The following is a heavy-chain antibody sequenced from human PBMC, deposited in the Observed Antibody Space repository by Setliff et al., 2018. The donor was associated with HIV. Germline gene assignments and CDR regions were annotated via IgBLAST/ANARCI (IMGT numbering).Heavy chain of an antibody. D-gene: IGHD6-19*01. J-gene: IGHJ6*02. Sequence: GASVKVSCKASGYTFTTYGISWVRQAPGHGLEWMGWISPYIGHTNYAQNFQGRVTMTIDTSTSTAYMELRSLGSDDTAVYFCARLGSGWSDSYYYAMDVWGQGTTVTV. CDR1: GYTFTTYG. CDR2: ISPYIGHT. V-gene: IGHV1-18*01. CDR3: ARLGSGWSDSYYYAMDV.